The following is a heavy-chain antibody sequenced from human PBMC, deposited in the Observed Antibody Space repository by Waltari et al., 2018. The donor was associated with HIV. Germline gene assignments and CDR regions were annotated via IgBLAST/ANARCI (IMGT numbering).Heavy chain of an antibody. D-gene: IGHD4-17*01. CDR2: IWFDGTKQ. Sequence: QVQLVVAGGGLVRPGRCLGRSCAVSGVTFRIYGMPWGRKAPGKGLEWVATIWFDGTKQYYADSVKGRFTISRDNSKNTLYLQMNSLNPEDTAMYYCARPKIETTRPDAFDVRGRGTMVTVSS. CDR3: ARPKIETTRPDAFDV. CDR1: GVTFRIYG. V-gene: IGHV3-33*01. J-gene: IGHJ3*01.